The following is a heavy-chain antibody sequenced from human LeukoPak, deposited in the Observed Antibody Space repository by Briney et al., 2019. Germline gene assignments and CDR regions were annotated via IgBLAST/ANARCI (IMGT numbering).Heavy chain of an antibody. D-gene: IGHD4-23*01. J-gene: IGHJ2*01. CDR1: GLTVSSNY. CDR3: ARDRWGYWYFDL. CDR2: IYSGGST. V-gene: IGHV3-53*01. Sequence: GGSLRLSCAASGLTVSSNYMSWVRQAPGKGLEWVSVIYSGGSTYYADSVKGRFTISRDNSKNTLYLQMNSLRAEDAAVYYCARDRWGYWYFDLWGRGTLVTVSS.